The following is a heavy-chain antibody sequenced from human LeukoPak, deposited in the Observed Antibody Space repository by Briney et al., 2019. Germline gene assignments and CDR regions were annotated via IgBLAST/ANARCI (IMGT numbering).Heavy chain of an antibody. V-gene: IGHV1-69*04. Sequence: SSVKVSCKASGVTFSSYASSWVRQAPGQGLEWMGGIIPILGIANYAQMFQGRVMITADKSTRTAYMELSSRRAGDTVVYFCARHGRYGSGTTFSYRFDPSGPGTPVTVSS. CDR3: ARHGRYGSGTTFSYRFDP. D-gene: IGHD3-10*01. J-gene: IGHJ5*02. CDR1: GVTFSSYA. CDR2: IIPILGIA.